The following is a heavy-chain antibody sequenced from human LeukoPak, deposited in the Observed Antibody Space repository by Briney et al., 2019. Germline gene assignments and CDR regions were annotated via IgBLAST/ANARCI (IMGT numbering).Heavy chain of an antibody. CDR1: GFPFSSYG. V-gene: IGHV3-30*18. Sequence: GSLRLSCAPSGFPFSSYGMHWVRQAPGKGLDWVAVISYDGSNKYYADSVKGRFTISRDNSKNTLYLQMNSLRAEDTAVYYCAKDNIAAAGGFDYWGQGTLVTVSS. CDR2: ISYDGSNK. J-gene: IGHJ4*02. CDR3: AKDNIAAAGGFDY. D-gene: IGHD6-13*01.